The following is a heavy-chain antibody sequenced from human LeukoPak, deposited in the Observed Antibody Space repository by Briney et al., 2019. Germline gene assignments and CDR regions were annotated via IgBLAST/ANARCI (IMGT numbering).Heavy chain of an antibody. CDR1: GVSLSRGGYS. CDR3: ARGRYSSGWYKEKTWFDP. D-gene: IGHD6-19*01. CDR2: IYHTGNT. V-gene: IGHV4-30-4*07. J-gene: IGHJ5*02. Sequence: KTSETPSLTCTVSGVSLSRGGYSWTWIRQPPRKGLEWIGDIYHTGNTNYNPSLKSRFTISVDASKNQVSLRLTSVTAADTAVYYCARGRYSSGWYKEKTWFDPWGQGILVTVSS.